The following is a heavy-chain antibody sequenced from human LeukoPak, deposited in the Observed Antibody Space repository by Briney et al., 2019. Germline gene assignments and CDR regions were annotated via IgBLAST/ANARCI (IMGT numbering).Heavy chain of an antibody. Sequence: ASVKVSCKASGYTFTGYYVHWVRQAPGQGLEWLGWINPNSGGTNYAQKFQGRVTMTRDTSISTAYMELSRLRSDDTAVYYCARDSSHYGSGSYYNTYYFDYWGQGTLGTVSS. D-gene: IGHD3-10*01. J-gene: IGHJ4*02. V-gene: IGHV1-2*02. CDR3: ARDSSHYGSGSYYNTYYFDY. CDR1: GYTFTGYY. CDR2: INPNSGGT.